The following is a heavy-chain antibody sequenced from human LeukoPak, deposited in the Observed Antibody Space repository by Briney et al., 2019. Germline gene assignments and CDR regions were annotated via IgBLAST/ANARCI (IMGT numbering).Heavy chain of an antibody. V-gene: IGHV1-46*01. CDR3: ARDLAVATTGEYYFDC. D-gene: IGHD6-19*01. CDR2: INPNSETT. Sequence: ASVKVSCKASGYTFTSCYMHWVRQAPGQGLEWMGMINPNSETTSYAQKFQGRVTMTRDTATSTVYMELSSLRSEDTAFYYCARDLAVATTGEYYFDCWGQGTLVTVSS. J-gene: IGHJ4*02. CDR1: GYTFTSCY.